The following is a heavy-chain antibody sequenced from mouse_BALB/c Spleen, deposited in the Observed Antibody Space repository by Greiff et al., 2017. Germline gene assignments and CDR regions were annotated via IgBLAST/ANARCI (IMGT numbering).Heavy chain of an antibody. J-gene: IGHJ4*01. Sequence: QVQLQQSGAELARPGASVKMSCKASGYTFTSYTMHWVKQRPGQGLEWIGYINPSSGYTNYNQKFKDKATLTADKSSSTAYMQLSSLTSEDSAVYYCTRSLSPYAMDYWGQGTSVTVSS. D-gene: IGHD1-2*01. V-gene: IGHV1-4*01. CDR1: GYTFTSYT. CDR3: TRSLSPYAMDY. CDR2: INPSSGYT.